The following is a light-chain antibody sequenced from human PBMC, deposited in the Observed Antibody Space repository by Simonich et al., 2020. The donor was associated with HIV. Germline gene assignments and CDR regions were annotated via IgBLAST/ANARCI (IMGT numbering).Light chain of an antibody. Sequence: VMTQSPLSLPVTLGQPASISCKSSPSLLHSDGQTYLYWYLQKPGQSPHILIYDVSSRCSGVPDRFSGSGSGTDFTLKISRVEAEDVGVYYCMQGIHPQFTFGPGTKVDIK. CDR1: PSLLHSDGQTY. J-gene: IGKJ3*01. CDR2: DVS. CDR3: MQGIHPQFT. V-gene: IGKV2-29*03.